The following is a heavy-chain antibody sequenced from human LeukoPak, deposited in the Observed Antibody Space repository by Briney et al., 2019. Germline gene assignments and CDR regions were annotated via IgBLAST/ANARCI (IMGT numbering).Heavy chain of an antibody. J-gene: IGHJ4*02. V-gene: IGHV4-59*12. CDR3: VRDGSGSYPY. D-gene: IGHD1-26*01. CDR1: GGSISSYY. CDR2: TYYSGST. Sequence: PSETLSLTCTVSGGSISSYYWSWIRQPPGKGLEWIGYTYYSGSTNYNPSLKSRVTISVDTSKNQFSLTLSSVTAADTAVYYCVRDGSGSYPYWGQGTLITVSS.